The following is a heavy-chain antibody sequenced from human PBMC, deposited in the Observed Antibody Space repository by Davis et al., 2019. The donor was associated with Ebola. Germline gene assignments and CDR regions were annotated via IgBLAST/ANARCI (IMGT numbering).Heavy chain of an antibody. V-gene: IGHV1-46*01. CDR3: ARSNTVPTRHYYYGMDV. D-gene: IGHD4-17*01. J-gene: IGHJ6*02. CDR2: INPSGGST. Sequence: ASVKVSCKASGYTFTSYYMHWVRQAPGQGLEWMGIINPSGGSTSYAQKFQGRVTMTRDTSTSTVYMELSSLRSEDTAVYYCARSNTVPTRHYYYGMDVWGQGTTVTVSS. CDR1: GYTFTSYY.